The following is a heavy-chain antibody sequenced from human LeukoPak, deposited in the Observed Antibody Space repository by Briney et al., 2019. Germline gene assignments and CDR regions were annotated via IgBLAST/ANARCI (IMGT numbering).Heavy chain of an antibody. V-gene: IGHV3-30*18. CDR1: GFTFSSYG. D-gene: IGHD6-19*01. Sequence: PGGSLRLSCAASGFTFSSYGMHWVRQAPGKGLEWVAVISYDGSNKYYADSVKGRFTISRDNSKNTLYLQMNSLRAEDTAVYYCAKADSSPTGAFDYWGQGTLVTVSS. CDR2: ISYDGSNK. J-gene: IGHJ4*02. CDR3: AKADSSPTGAFDY.